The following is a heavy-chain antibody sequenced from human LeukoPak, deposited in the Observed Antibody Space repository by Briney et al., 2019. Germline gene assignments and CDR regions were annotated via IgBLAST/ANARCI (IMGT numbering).Heavy chain of an antibody. CDR3: ARHDAGKWLPYFDY. Sequence: PSETLSLTCTVSGVSISNYYWSWIRQAPGKGLEWVGSIYYSGSTNYNPSLKSRVTISVDPSKNQFSLKLSSVTAADTAVYYCARHDAGKWLPYFDYWGRGTLVTVSS. CDR2: IYYSGST. V-gene: IGHV4-59*08. J-gene: IGHJ4*01. CDR1: GVSISNYY. D-gene: IGHD6-19*01.